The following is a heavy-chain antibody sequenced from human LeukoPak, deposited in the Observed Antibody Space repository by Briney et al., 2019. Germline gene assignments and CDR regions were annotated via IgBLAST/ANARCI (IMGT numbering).Heavy chain of an antibody. D-gene: IGHD3-10*01. J-gene: IGHJ6*02. CDR1: GGSISSSSYY. Sequence: SETLSLTCTVSGGSISSSSYYWGWIRQPPGKGLEWIGSIYYSGSTYYNPSLKSRVTISVDTSKNQFSLKLSSVTAADTAVYYCARDYSNYYGSGSYLYYYYGMDVWGQGTTVTVSS. V-gene: IGHV4-39*07. CDR2: IYYSGST. CDR3: ARDYSNYYGSGSYLYYYYGMDV.